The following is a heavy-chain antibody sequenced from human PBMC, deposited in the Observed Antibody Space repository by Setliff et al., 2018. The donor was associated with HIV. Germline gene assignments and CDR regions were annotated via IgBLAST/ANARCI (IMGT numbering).Heavy chain of an antibody. CDR2: IYYTGSP. J-gene: IGHJ6*03. V-gene: IGHV4-39*01. CDR1: GDSISGSIYY. CDR3: ARGGGTSSPIDYHYYIDV. Sequence: PSETLSLTCTDSGDSISGSIYYWGWVRQPPGKGLEWIGGIYYTGSPFYNPSLKSRVTISVDTSNNQFSLKLSSVTAADTAVYYCARGGGTSSPIDYHYYIDVWGKGTTVTSP. D-gene: IGHD6-6*01.